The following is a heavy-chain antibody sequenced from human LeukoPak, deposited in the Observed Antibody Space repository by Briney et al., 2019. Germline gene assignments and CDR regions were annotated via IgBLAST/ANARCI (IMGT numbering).Heavy chain of an antibody. Sequence: GRSLRLSCVASGVSFSEYEMNWVRQAPGKGLEWISYINAGGSTIHYAASVRGRFTISRNNAKNSLYLQMNNLRAEDTGIYYCARTTLSGEPRDWGQGSQVTISS. CDR3: ARTTLSGEPRD. V-gene: IGHV3-48*03. CDR1: GVSFSEYE. J-gene: IGHJ4*02. D-gene: IGHD1-14*01. CDR2: INAGGSTI.